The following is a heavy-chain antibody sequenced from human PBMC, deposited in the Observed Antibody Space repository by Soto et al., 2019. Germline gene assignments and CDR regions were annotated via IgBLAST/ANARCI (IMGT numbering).Heavy chain of an antibody. Sequence: SETLSLTCTVSGGSISSGDYYWSWIRQPPGKGLEWIGYIYYSGSTYYNPSLKSRVTISVDTSKNQFSLKLSSVTAADTAVYYCARGGTQNIVATILNWFDPWGQGTLVPVSS. V-gene: IGHV4-30-4*01. CDR3: ARGGTQNIVATILNWFDP. CDR1: GGSISSGDYY. J-gene: IGHJ5*02. CDR2: IYYSGST. D-gene: IGHD5-12*01.